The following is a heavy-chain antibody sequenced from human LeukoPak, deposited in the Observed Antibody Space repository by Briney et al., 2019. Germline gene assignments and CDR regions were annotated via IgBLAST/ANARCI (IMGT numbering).Heavy chain of an antibody. J-gene: IGHJ4*02. Sequence: PGGSLRLSCAASGFTFSNAWMSWVRQAPGKGLEWVGRIKSETDGGTTDYAAPVKGRFTISRDNAKSTLYLQMNSLRAEDTAVYYCARGGKDSSSWYHAAYFDYWGQGTLVTVSS. CDR2: IKSETDGGTT. V-gene: IGHV3-15*01. CDR3: ARGGKDSSSWYHAAYFDY. D-gene: IGHD6-13*01. CDR1: GFTFSNAW.